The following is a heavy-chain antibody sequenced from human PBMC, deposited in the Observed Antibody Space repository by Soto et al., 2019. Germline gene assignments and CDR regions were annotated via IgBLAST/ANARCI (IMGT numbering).Heavy chain of an antibody. D-gene: IGHD3-16*01. J-gene: IGHJ4*02. CDR2: ISAYNGNT. CDR1: GYTFTSYG. V-gene: IGHV1-18*01. Sequence: QVQLVQSGAEVKKPGASVKVSCKASGYTFTSYGISWVRQAPGQGLEWMGWISAYNGNTDYAQKLQGRVTMTTDTTTSTAYKEMSSMRSDATAVYYSARYPGFTSNYCDAGTLVSVSS. CDR3: ARYPGFTSNY.